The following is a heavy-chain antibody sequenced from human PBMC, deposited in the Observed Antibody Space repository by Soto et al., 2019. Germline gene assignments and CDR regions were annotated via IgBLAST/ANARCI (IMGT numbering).Heavy chain of an antibody. CDR1: GYTFTSYD. Sequence: ASVKVSCKASGYTFTSYDINWVRQATGQGLEWMGWMNPNSGNTGYAQKFQGRVTMTRNTSISTAYMELSSLRSEDTAVYYCARRAHRYCSSTSCYDWDYYYYGMDVWGQGTTVTVSS. V-gene: IGHV1-8*01. J-gene: IGHJ6*02. CDR2: MNPNSGNT. D-gene: IGHD2-2*01. CDR3: ARRAHRYCSSTSCYDWDYYYYGMDV.